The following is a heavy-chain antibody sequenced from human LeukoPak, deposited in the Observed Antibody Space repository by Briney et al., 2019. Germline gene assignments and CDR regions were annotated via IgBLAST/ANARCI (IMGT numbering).Heavy chain of an antibody. V-gene: IGHV4-30-2*01. Sequence: SETLSLTCAVSGGSISSGGYSWSWIRQPPGKGLEWIGYIYHSGSTYYNPSLKSRVTISVDRSKNQFSLKLSSVTAADTAIYYCARTTELSWFDPWGQGTLVTVSS. CDR1: GGSISSGGYS. CDR2: IYHSGST. CDR3: ARTTELSWFDP. D-gene: IGHD4-17*01. J-gene: IGHJ5*02.